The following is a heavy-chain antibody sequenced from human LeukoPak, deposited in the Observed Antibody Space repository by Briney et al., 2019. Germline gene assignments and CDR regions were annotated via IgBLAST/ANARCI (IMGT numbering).Heavy chain of an antibody. CDR3: AKDMDIVATTPYYFDY. Sequence: GGSLRLSCAASGFTFSSYGMHWVRQAPGKGLEWVAFIRYDGSTKYYEDSVKGRFTISRDNSKDTVYLQMNSLRDEDTALYYCAKDMDIVATTPYYFDYWGQGTLVTVSS. CDR1: GFTFSSYG. CDR2: IRYDGSTK. D-gene: IGHD5-12*01. V-gene: IGHV3-30*02. J-gene: IGHJ4*02.